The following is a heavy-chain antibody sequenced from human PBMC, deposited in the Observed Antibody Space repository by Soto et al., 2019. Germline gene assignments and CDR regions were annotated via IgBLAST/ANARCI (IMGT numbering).Heavy chain of an antibody. D-gene: IGHD3-10*01. CDR3: APDIGWGSYSYYGLDV. Sequence: SVKVSCKASGGTFSSYAISWVRQAPGQGLEWMGGIIPIFGTANYAQKFQGRVTITADESTSTAYMELSRLRSADTAVYYCAPDIGWGSYSYYGLDVWGQGTTVTVSS. CDR1: GGTFSSYA. J-gene: IGHJ6*02. V-gene: IGHV1-69*13. CDR2: IIPIFGTA.